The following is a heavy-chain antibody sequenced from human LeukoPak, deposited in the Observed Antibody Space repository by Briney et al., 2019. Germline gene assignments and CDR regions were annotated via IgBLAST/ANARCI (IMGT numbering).Heavy chain of an antibody. J-gene: IGHJ4*02. CDR2: IYYSGST. CDR1: GGSFSGYY. D-gene: IGHD1/OR15-1a*01. V-gene: IGHV4-34*01. CDR3: ARDIGNIDY. Sequence: PSETLSLTCAVYGGSFSGYYWSWIRQPPGKGLEWIGSIYYSGSTYYNPSLKSRVTISVDTSKNQFSLKLSSVTAADTAVYYCARDIGNIDYWGQGTLVTVSS.